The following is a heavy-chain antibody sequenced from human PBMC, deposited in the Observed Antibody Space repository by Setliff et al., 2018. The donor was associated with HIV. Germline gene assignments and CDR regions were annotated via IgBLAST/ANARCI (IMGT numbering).Heavy chain of an antibody. CDR2: ISAYNGNT. CDR3: ARYDSSDYLPGEYQY. D-gene: IGHD3-22*01. J-gene: IGHJ4*02. CDR1: GYTFTSYG. Sequence: GASVKVSCKASGYTFTSYGISWVRQAPGQGLEWMGWISAYNGNTNYAQKLQGRVTMTTDTSTSTAYMELRSLRSDDTAAYYCARYDSSDYLPGEYQYWGQGTLVTVSS. V-gene: IGHV1-18*01.